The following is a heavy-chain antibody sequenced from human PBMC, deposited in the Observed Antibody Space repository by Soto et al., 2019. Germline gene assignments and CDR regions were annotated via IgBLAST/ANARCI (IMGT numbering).Heavy chain of an antibody. CDR2: IKHDEREK. V-gene: IGHV3-7*02. J-gene: IGHJ6*02. CDR1: GLTFSSYW. Sequence: GGALRLSCAASGLTFSSYWMSLVRPAPGKELEWVANIKHDEREKYYVQPVKGRFTFSRDNAKNSLYLQMHSLRAEDTAVYYCARPMHCSSTSCPSRRYYYYYGMDVWGQGTTVTVSS. D-gene: IGHD2-2*01. CDR3: ARPMHCSSTSCPSRRYYYYYGMDV.